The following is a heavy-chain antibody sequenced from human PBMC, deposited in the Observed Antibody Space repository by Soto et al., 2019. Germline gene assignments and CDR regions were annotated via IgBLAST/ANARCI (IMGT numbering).Heavy chain of an antibody. CDR1: GFTFSSYP. J-gene: IGHJ4*02. CDR2: ISGSGGST. CDR3: AKDLRYCSGGSCYYDYFDY. D-gene: IGHD2-15*01. Sequence: GGSLRLSCAASGFTFSSYPMSWVRQAPGKGLEWVSAISGSGGSTYYADSVKGRFTISRDNSKNTLYLQMNSLRAEDTAVYYCAKDLRYCSGGSCYYDYFDYWGQGTLITVSS. V-gene: IGHV3-23*01.